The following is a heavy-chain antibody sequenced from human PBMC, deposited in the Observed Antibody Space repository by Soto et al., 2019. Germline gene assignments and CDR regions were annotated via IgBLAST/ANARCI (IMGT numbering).Heavy chain of an antibody. CDR2: FDPEDGET. Sequence: ASVKVSCKVSGYTLTELSIHWVRQAPGKGLEWMGGFDPEDGETIYAQKFQGRVTMTEDTSTDTAYMDLSSLRSEDTAVYYCARVPPITMVRGVIIRENPFDYWGQGTLVTVSS. V-gene: IGHV1-24*01. CDR3: ARVPPITMVRGVIIRENPFDY. D-gene: IGHD3-10*01. J-gene: IGHJ4*02. CDR1: GYTLTELS.